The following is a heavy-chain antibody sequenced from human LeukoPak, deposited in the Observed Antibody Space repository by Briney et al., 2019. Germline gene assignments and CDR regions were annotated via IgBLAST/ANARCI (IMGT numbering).Heavy chain of an antibody. CDR3: ARVPLDIVVVPAAIIGHYYYMDV. CDR1: GGSISSYY. Sequence: PSETLSHTCTVSGGSISSYYWSWIRQPPGKGLDWIGYIYYSGSTNYNPSLKSRVTISVDTSKNQFSLKLSSVTAADTAVYYCARVPLDIVVVPAAIIGHYYYMDVWGKGTTVTVSS. D-gene: IGHD2-2*02. CDR2: IYYSGST. V-gene: IGHV4-59*01. J-gene: IGHJ6*03.